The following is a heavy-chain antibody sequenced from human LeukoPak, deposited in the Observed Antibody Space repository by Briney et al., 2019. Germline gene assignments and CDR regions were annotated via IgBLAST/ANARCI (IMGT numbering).Heavy chain of an antibody. Sequence: PSETLSLTCTVSGHSINTDYYWAWVRQPPGKGLEWIGSIYHSGSTYYGPALKSRVTISVDTSKNQFSLQLSSVTAADTAVYYCTRDPGHARYMDVWGKGTTVTVSS. CDR3: TRDPGHARYMDV. D-gene: IGHD7-27*01. J-gene: IGHJ6*03. V-gene: IGHV4-38-2*02. CDR1: GHSINTDYY. CDR2: IYHSGST.